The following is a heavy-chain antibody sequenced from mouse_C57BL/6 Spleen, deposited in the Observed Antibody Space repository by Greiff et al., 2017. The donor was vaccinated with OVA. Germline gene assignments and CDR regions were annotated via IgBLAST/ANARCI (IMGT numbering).Heavy chain of an antibody. V-gene: IGHV6-3*01. CDR1: GFTFSNYW. CDR2: IRLKSDNYAT. Sequence: EVKLVESGGGLVQPGGSMKLSCVASGFTFSNYWMNWVRQSPEKGLEWVAQIRLKSDNYATHYAESVKGRFTISRDDSKSSVYLQMNNLRAEDTGIYYCTGLPIYYYGSSWFAYWGQGTLVTVSA. J-gene: IGHJ3*01. D-gene: IGHD1-1*01. CDR3: TGLPIYYYGSSWFAY.